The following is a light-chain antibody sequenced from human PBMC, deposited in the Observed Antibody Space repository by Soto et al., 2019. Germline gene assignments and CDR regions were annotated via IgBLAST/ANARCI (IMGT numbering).Light chain of an antibody. CDR2: AAS. CDR1: QSISSY. Sequence: DVQMTQSPSSLSASVGDRVTITCRASQSISSYLSWYQQKPGKAPKLLIYAASSLQSGVPSRFSGSGSGTDFTLIISSLQPEDFATYYCQQSSITPWTFGQGTKVEIK. CDR3: QQSSITPWT. V-gene: IGKV1-39*01. J-gene: IGKJ1*01.